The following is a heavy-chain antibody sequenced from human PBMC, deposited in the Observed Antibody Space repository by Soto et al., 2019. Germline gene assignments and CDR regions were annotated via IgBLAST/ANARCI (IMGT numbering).Heavy chain of an antibody. Sequence: GGSLRLSCAASGFTFDDYAMHWVRQAPGKGLEWVSLISWDGGSTYYADSVKGRFTISRDNSKNSLYLQMNSLRAEDTALYYCAKASSGWYLFQHWGQGTLVTVSS. J-gene: IGHJ1*01. CDR3: AKASSGWYLFQH. D-gene: IGHD6-13*01. V-gene: IGHV3-43D*04. CDR2: ISWDGGST. CDR1: GFTFDDYA.